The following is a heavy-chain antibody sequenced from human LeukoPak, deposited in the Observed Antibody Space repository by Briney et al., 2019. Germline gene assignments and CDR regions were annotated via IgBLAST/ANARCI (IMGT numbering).Heavy chain of an antibody. CDR1: GGSISSGGYY. D-gene: IGHD3-10*01. CDR3: ARQTPEERLSGSYYFDY. V-gene: IGHV4-31*03. Sequence: SETLSLTCTVSGGSISSGGYYWSWIRQHPGKGLEWIGYIYYSGSTYYNPSLKSRVTISVDTSKNQFSLKLSSVTAADTAVYYCARQTPEERLSGSYYFDYWGQGTLVTVSS. J-gene: IGHJ4*02. CDR2: IYYSGST.